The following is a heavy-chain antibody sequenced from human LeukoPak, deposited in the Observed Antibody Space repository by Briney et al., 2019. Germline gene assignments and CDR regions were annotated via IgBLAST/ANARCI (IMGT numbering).Heavy chain of an antibody. CDR2: IYHSGST. V-gene: IGHV4-30-2*01. CDR1: GGSISSGGYS. Sequence: TLSLTCAVSGGSISSGGYSWSWIRQPPGKGLEWIGYIYHSGSTYYNPSLKSRVTISVDRSKNQSSLKLSSVTAADTAVYYCARGEGYCTNGVCYTGGLVVDYWGQGTLVTVSS. J-gene: IGHJ4*02. CDR3: ARGEGYCTNGVCYTGGLVVDY. D-gene: IGHD2-8*01.